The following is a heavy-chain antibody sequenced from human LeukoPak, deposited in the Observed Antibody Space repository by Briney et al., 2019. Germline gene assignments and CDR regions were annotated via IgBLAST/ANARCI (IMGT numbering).Heavy chain of an antibody. J-gene: IGHJ4*02. D-gene: IGHD4-11*01. V-gene: IGHV3-9*01. CDR1: GFTFDDYA. CDR3: AKSPPAYTVTTFNY. Sequence: GGSLRLSCAASGFTFDDYAMHWVRQAPGKGLEWVSGISWNSGSIGYADSVKGRFTISRDNAKNTLYLQMNSLRAEDTAVYYCAKSPPAYTVTTFNYWGQGTLVTVSS. CDR2: ISWNSGSI.